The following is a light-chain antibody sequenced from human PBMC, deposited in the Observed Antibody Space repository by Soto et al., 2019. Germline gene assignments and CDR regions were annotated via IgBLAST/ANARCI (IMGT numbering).Light chain of an antibody. CDR2: DAS. CDR3: QQRSNWPPVFT. Sequence: EIVLTQSPATLSLSPGERATLSCRASQSVNSYLAWYQQKPGQAPRLLIYDASSRATDIPARFSGSGSGTDFTLTISSLEPEDFAVYYCQQRSNWPPVFTFGPGTKVDIK. CDR1: QSVNSY. V-gene: IGKV3-11*01. J-gene: IGKJ3*01.